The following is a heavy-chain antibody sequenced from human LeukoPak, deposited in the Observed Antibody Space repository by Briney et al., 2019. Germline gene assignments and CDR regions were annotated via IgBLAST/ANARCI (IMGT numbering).Heavy chain of an antibody. Sequence: PSETLSLTCTVSGGSISSSSYYWGWVRQPPGKGLEWIGEIYHTGSTNYNPSLTSRVTMSVDTSKNQFSLKLSSVTAADTAMYYCARVSGYDWESFYDYWGQGSLVTVSS. J-gene: IGHJ4*02. CDR2: IYHTGST. CDR1: GGSISSSSYY. D-gene: IGHD5-12*01. CDR3: ARVSGYDWESFYDY. V-gene: IGHV4-39*07.